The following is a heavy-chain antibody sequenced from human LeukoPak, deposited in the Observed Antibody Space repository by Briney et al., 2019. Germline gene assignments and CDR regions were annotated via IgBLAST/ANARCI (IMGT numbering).Heavy chain of an antibody. D-gene: IGHD3-10*01. CDR3: ARETVLLQNWFDP. Sequence: PSETLSLTCTVSGGSISSGSYYWSWIRQPAGKGLEWIGRIYTSGSTNYNPSLKSRVTISVDTSKNQFSLKLSSVTAADTAVYYCARETVLLQNWFDPWGQGTLVTVSS. CDR1: GGSISSGSYY. V-gene: IGHV4-61*02. CDR2: IYTSGST. J-gene: IGHJ5*02.